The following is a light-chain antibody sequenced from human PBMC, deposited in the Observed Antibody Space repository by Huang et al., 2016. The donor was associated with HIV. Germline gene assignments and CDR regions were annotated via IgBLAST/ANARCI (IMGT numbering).Light chain of an antibody. J-gene: IGKJ1*01. CDR3: QQSYISPWT. CDR1: KSVGNS. Sequence: DIQMTQSPSSLSASVGDRVTITCRTSKSVGNSLNWYQQKPGKAPELLIYASSLQAWVSSRFSGSGSGTDFTLIISSLQPEDFATYYCQQSYISPWTFGQGTKVDLK. CDR2: AS. V-gene: IGKV1-39*01.